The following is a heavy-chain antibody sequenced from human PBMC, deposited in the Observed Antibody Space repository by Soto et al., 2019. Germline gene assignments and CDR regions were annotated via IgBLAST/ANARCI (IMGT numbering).Heavy chain of an antibody. Sequence: SETLSLTCTVSGGSISSGDYYWSWIRQPPGKGLEWIGYIYYSGSTYYNPSLKSRVTISVDTSKNQFSLKLSSVTAADTAVYYCARVDDYVWGSYALGMDVWGQGTTVTVSS. CDR2: IYYSGST. CDR1: GGSISSGDYY. CDR3: ARVDDYVWGSYALGMDV. J-gene: IGHJ6*02. D-gene: IGHD3-16*01. V-gene: IGHV4-30-4*01.